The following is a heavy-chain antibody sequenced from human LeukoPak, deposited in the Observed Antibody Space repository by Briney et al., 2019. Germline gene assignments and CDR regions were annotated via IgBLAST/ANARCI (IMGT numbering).Heavy chain of an antibody. CDR3: VRDPQGDYSNC. V-gene: IGHV4-61*02. Sequence: KPSQTLSLTCTVSGGSISRVDNYWSWVRLPAGKGLEWIGRIHTNGGANYNPSLKSRATIAIDASKNQFSLWLSSVTAADTAMYYCVRDPQGDYSNCWGQGTLVTVSS. CDR1: GGSISRVDNY. D-gene: IGHD4-17*01. CDR2: IHTNGGA. J-gene: IGHJ4*02.